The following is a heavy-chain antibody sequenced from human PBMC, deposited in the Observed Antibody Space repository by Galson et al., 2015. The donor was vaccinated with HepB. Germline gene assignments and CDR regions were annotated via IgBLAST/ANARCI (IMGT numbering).Heavy chain of an antibody. CDR2: SRNKANSYTT. J-gene: IGHJ4*02. CDR1: GFTFSDHY. D-gene: IGHD1-26*01. V-gene: IGHV3-72*01. CDR3: ARRGESGSRQFDY. Sequence: SLRLSCAASGFTFSDHYMDWVRQAPGEGLGWVGRSRNKANSYTTEYAASVKSRFTISRDDSKNSLYLQLNSLKSEDTAADYCARRGESGSRQFDYWGQGTLVTVSS.